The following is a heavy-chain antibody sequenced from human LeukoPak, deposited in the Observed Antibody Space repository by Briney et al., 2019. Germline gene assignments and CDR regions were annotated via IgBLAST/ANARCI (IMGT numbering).Heavy chain of an antibody. CDR3: ARDLTPRGSGYLY. D-gene: IGHD3-22*01. CDR2: IYHSGST. Sequence: SETLSLTCTVSGVSISSYYWSWIRQPPGKGREWIGYIYHSGSTYYNPSLKSRVTISVDRSKNPFSLKLSSVTAADTAVYYCARDLTPRGSGYLYWGQGTLVTVSS. J-gene: IGHJ4*02. V-gene: IGHV4-59*12. CDR1: GVSISSYY.